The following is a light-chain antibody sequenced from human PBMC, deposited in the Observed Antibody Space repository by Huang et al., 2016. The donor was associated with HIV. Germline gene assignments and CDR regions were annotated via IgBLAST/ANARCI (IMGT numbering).Light chain of an antibody. CDR1: QSVSSTY. Sequence: EIVLTQSPGTLSLSPGERATLSCRASQSVSSTYLAWYQQKPGQAPRVLSYGVSRRATGIPDRFSGSGSGTDFILTINRLEPEDFAVYYCQQYGSSPRTFGQGTKVEVK. CDR3: QQYGSSPRT. V-gene: IGKV3-20*01. CDR2: GVS. J-gene: IGKJ1*01.